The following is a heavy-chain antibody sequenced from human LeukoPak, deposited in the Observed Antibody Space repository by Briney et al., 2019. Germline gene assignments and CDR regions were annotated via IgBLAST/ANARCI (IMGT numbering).Heavy chain of an antibody. D-gene: IGHD3-22*01. CDR1: GFTFSRYW. CDR2: ITSDGSST. CDR3: ASGYDSSGYYPDDY. J-gene: IGHJ4*02. V-gene: IGHV3-74*03. Sequence: GGSLRLSCAASGFTFSRYWMQWVRQAPGKGLVWVSHITSDGSSTTYADSVKGRFTTSRDNAKNTLYLQMNSLRAEDTAVYYCASGYDSSGYYPDDYWGQGTLVTVSS.